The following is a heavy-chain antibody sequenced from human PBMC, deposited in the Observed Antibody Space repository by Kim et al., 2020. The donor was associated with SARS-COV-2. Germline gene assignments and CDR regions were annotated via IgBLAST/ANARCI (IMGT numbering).Heavy chain of an antibody. D-gene: IGHD3-10*01. V-gene: IGHV1-8*01. CDR1: GYTFTSYD. J-gene: IGHJ5*02. Sequence: ASVKVSCKASGYTFTSYDINWVRQATGQGLEWMGWMNPNRGNTGYAQKFQGRVTMTRNTSISTAYMELSSLRSEDTAVYYCARGGGSGSYYRFWFDPWGQGTLVTVSS. CDR2: MNPNRGNT. CDR3: ARGGGSGSYYRFWFDP.